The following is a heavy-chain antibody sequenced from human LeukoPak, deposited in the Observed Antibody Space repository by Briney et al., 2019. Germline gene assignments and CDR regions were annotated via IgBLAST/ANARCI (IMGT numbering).Heavy chain of an antibody. CDR3: ANWRTSARGYNYGFDY. CDR1: GFTFSSYG. Sequence: GGSLRLSCAASGFTFSSYGMHWVRQAPGKGLEWVAVISYDGSNKYYADSVKGRFTISRDNSKNTLYLQMNSLRAEDTAVYYCANWRTSARGYNYGFDYWGQGTLVTVSS. CDR2: ISYDGSNK. V-gene: IGHV3-30*18. J-gene: IGHJ4*02. D-gene: IGHD5-18*01.